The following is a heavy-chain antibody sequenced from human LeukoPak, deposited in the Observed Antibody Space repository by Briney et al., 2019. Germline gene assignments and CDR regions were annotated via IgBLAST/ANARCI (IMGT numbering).Heavy chain of an antibody. D-gene: IGHD3-9*01. CDR3: ARDRTYSGYCFDY. V-gene: IGHV3-48*03. Sequence: GGSLRLSCAASGFTFSDYEMNWVRQAPGKGLEWISYISNTGHAIYYADSVKGRFTISRDNAKNSLYLQMNSLRAEDTAVYYCARDRTYSGYCFDYWGQGTLVTVSS. J-gene: IGHJ4*02. CDR2: ISNTGHAI. CDR1: GFTFSDYE.